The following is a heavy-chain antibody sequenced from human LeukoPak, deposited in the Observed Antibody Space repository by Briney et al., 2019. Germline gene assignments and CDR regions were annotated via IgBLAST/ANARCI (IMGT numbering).Heavy chain of an antibody. V-gene: IGHV3-74*01. Sequence: GGSLRLSCAASGFTFSSYWMHWVRQAPGKGLVWVSRIKSDGSSTSYADSVKGRFTISRDNAKNTLYLQMNSLRAEDTAVYYCARTSAARYAFDIWGQGTMATVSS. D-gene: IGHD6-6*01. CDR2: IKSDGSST. CDR1: GFTFSSYW. J-gene: IGHJ3*02. CDR3: ARTSAARYAFDI.